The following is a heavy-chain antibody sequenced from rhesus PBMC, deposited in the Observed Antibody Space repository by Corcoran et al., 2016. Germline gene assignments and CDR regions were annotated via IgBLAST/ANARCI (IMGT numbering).Heavy chain of an antibody. CDR3: ARALYSGSWGTYYFDY. Sequence: QVQLQESGPGLVKPSETLSLTCAVSGGSVSSSNWWSWIRQPPGKGLEWIGYISYSESTSYNPSRKSRVTISRDTSKNQFSLKLSSVTAADTAVYYCARALYSGSWGTYYFDYWGQGVLVTVSS. D-gene: IGHD6-25*01. V-gene: IGHV4-122*02. J-gene: IGHJ4*01. CDR1: GGSVSSSNW. CDR2: ISYSEST.